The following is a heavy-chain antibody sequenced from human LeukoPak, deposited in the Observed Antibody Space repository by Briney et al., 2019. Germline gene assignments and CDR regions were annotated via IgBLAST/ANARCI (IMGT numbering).Heavy chain of an antibody. D-gene: IGHD6-13*01. V-gene: IGHV3-21*01. CDR1: GFTFSSYS. Sequence: SGGSLRLSCAASGFTFSSYSMNWVRQAPGKGLEWVSSISSSSSYIYYADSVKGRFTISRDNAKNSLYLQMNSLRAEDTAVYYCARDGGSSSWYDRYWGQGTLVTVSS. J-gene: IGHJ4*02. CDR3: ARDGGSSSWYDRY. CDR2: ISSSSSYI.